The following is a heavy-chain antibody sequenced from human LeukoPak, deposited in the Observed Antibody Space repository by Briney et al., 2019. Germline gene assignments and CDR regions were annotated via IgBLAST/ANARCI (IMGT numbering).Heavy chain of an antibody. Sequence: GGSLRLSCTASGFTFSTHSMHWVRQAPGKGPVWVSRINSDGSSTRYADSVTGRFTISRDSAKNTVYLQMNSLRAEDTAVYYCAKVLGGLWPGIDYWGQGTVVTVSS. D-gene: IGHD2-15*01. CDR2: INSDGSST. CDR3: AKVLGGLWPGIDY. CDR1: GFTFSTHS. V-gene: IGHV3-74*01. J-gene: IGHJ4*02.